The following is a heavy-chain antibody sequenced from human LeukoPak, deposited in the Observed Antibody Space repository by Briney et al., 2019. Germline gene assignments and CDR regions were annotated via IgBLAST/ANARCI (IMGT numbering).Heavy chain of an antibody. J-gene: IGHJ4*02. V-gene: IGHV4-59*08. CDR1: GDSISPHY. D-gene: IGHD3-22*01. Sequence: PSETLSLTCSVSGDSISPHYWSWIRQPPEKGLEWIGYIHYTGNTNYNPSLKSRVTRSVDTSTNQFSLRLSSVTAADTAVYYCARFSGYDDTGHHYLDNWGQGTLVAVSS. CDR3: ARFSGYDDTGHHYLDN. CDR2: IHYTGNT.